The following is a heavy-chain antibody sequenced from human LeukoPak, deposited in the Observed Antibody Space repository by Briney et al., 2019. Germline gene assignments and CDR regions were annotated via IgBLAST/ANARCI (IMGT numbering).Heavy chain of an antibody. J-gene: IGHJ4*02. CDR1: GGSISSYY. CDR2: IYTSGST. Sequence: SETLSLTCTVSGGSISSYYWSWIRQPAGKGLEWIGRIYTSGSTNYNPSLKSRVTMSVDTSKNQFSLKLSSVTAADTAVYYCARGNRPRRFGELFDYWGQGTLVTVSS. CDR3: ARGNRPRRFGELFDY. V-gene: IGHV4-4*07. D-gene: IGHD3-10*01.